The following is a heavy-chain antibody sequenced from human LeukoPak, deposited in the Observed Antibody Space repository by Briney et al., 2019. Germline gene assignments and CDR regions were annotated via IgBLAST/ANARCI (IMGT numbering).Heavy chain of an antibody. J-gene: IGHJ4*02. CDR3: ARDRYYGSGSYYPSYYFDY. CDR1: GFTLSNYA. Sequence: GGSLRLSCAASGFTLSNYAMHWVRQAPGKGLEWVAVISYDGSNKYYADSVKGRFTISRDNSKNTLYLQMNSLRAEDTAVYYCARDRYYGSGSYYPSYYFDYWGQGTLVTVSS. V-gene: IGHV3-30-3*01. D-gene: IGHD3-10*01. CDR2: ISYDGSNK.